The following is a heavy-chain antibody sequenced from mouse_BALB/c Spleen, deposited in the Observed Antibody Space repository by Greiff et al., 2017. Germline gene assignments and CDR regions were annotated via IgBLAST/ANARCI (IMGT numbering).Heavy chain of an antibody. V-gene: IGHV1-61*01. D-gene: IGHD2-4*01. J-gene: IGHJ4*01. CDR3: AREGMIHGSFYYAMDY. Sequence: QVQLQQPGAELVRPGASVKLSCKASGYSFTSYWMNWVKQRPGQGLEWIGMIHPCDSETRLNQKFKDKATLTVDKSSSTAYMQLSSPTSEDSAVYYCAREGMIHGSFYYAMDYWGQGTSVTVSS. CDR1: GYSFTSYW. CDR2: IHPCDSET.